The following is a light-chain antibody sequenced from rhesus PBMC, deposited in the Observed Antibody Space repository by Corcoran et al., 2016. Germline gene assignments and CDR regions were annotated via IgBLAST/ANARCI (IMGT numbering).Light chain of an antibody. CDR3: QQHNNRPRT. V-gene: IGKV1-33*02. CDR2: ASS. CDR1: QGISNW. Sequence: DIQMTQSPSSLSASVGDRVTITCQASQGISNWLAWYQQKPVKAPKLLIYASSRLQSGDPSRVSGSGSGTDFTLTISSLQPEDFATYYCQQHNNRPRTFGQGTKVEIK. J-gene: IGKJ1*01.